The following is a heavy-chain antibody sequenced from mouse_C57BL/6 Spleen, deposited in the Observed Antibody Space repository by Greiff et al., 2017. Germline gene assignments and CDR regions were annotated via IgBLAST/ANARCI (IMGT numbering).Heavy chain of an antibody. CDR2: IDPEIGDT. V-gene: IGHV14-4*01. Sequence: VQLQQSGAELVRPGASVKLSCTASGFNIKDDYMHWVKQRPEQGLEWIGWIDPEIGDTEYASKFQGKATITADTSSNAAYLQLSSLTSEDTAVYYCTTSAGGFAYWGQGTLVTVSA. CDR3: TTSAGGFAY. CDR1: GFNIKDDY. D-gene: IGHD6-1*01. J-gene: IGHJ3*01.